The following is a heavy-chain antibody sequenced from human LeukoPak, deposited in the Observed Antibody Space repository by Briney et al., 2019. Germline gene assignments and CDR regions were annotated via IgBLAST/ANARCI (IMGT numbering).Heavy chain of an antibody. CDR1: GYTFTNYA. V-gene: IGHV7-4-1*02. CDR2: IHPSTGNP. CDR3: TTETIAVAGTLWFDP. Sequence: ASVKVSCKASGYTFTNYAMNWVRQAPGQGLEWMGWIHPSTGNPTYAQGFTGRFVFSLDTSVSTTYLQISSLKAEDTAVYYCTTETIAVAGTLWFDPWGQGTLVTVSS. J-gene: IGHJ5*02. D-gene: IGHD6-19*01.